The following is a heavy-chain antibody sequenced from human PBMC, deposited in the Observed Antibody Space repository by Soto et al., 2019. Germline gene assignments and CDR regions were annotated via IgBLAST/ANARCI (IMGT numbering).Heavy chain of an antibody. CDR1: ADTFTSHH. D-gene: IGHD2-15*01. CDR2: INPNVGST. CDR3: ARDRRKLPGGQGMDV. V-gene: IGHV1-46*01. Sequence: GPSVPVSCPAPADTFTSHHINWVRQDPEHGLAWMGIINPNVGSTRCAQTFQGRITMTRDKSTSTVYMELSTLRSEDTAVYYCARDRRKLPGGQGMDVWGQGTTVTVSS. J-gene: IGHJ6*02.